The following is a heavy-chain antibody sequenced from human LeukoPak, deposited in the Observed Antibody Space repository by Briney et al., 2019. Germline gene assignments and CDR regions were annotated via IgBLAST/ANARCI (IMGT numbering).Heavy chain of an antibody. D-gene: IGHD3-10*01. J-gene: IGHJ5*02. CDR3: AFELPPNRFDP. CDR2: ISGSGDTT. CDR1: GSTFSNHA. V-gene: IGHV3-23*01. Sequence: PSGGSLRLSCAASGSTFSNHAMTWVRQAPGKGPEWVSAISGSGDTTYYLDSVKGRFTISRDNSKNTLYLQVHSLRAEDTALYYCAFELPPNRFDPWGQGTLVTVSS.